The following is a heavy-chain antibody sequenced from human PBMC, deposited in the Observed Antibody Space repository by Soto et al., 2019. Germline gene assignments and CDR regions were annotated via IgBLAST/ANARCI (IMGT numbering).Heavy chain of an antibody. CDR1: GGSFSTEG. J-gene: IGHJ5*02. D-gene: IGHD2-2*01. Sequence: QVRLVQSGAEVKKPGSSVKVSCKASGGSFSTEGVSWVRQAPGQGLEWMGGIIPIFGTANYAQNFQGRVTITADKSTRTAYMELTSLRSEDTAVYYCARDVMPDSPRSDPWGQGTQVTVSS. V-gene: IGHV1-69*14. CDR2: IIPIFGTA. CDR3: ARDVMPDSPRSDP.